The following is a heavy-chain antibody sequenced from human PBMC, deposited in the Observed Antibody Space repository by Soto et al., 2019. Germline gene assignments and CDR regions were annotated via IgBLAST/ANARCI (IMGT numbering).Heavy chain of an antibody. CDR1: GYTFTSYG. Sequence: ASVKVSCTASGYTFTSYGISWVRQAPGQGLEWMGWISAYNGNTNYAQRLQGRVTMTTDTSTSTAYMELRSLRSDDTAVYYCARDLVYYYDSSGIGDAFDIGGQGTMVTV. J-gene: IGHJ3*02. D-gene: IGHD3-22*01. CDR3: ARDLVYYYDSSGIGDAFDI. CDR2: ISAYNGNT. V-gene: IGHV1-18*04.